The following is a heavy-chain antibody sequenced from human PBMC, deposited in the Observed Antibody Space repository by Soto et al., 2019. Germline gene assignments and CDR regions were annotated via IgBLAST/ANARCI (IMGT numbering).Heavy chain of an antibody. J-gene: IGHJ6*02. Sequence: QVQLVESGGGVVQPGRSLRLSCAASGFTFSSYAMHWVRKAPGKGREWVAVISYDGSNKYYADSVKGRFTISRDNSKNTLYLQMNSLRAEDTAVYYCARETYYDFWSGPYYGMDVWGQGTTVTVSS. CDR2: ISYDGSNK. V-gene: IGHV3-30-3*01. CDR3: ARETYYDFWSGPYYGMDV. D-gene: IGHD3-3*01. CDR1: GFTFSSYA.